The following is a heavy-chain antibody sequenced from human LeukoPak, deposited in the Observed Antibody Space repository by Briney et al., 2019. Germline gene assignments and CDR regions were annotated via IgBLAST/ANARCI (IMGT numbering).Heavy chain of an antibody. CDR1: GFTFSSYG. J-gene: IGHJ3*02. Sequence: GGSLRLSCAASGFTFSSYGMHWVRQAPGKGLEWVAFIRYDGSNKYYADSVKGRFTISRDNSKNTLYLQMNSLRAEDTAVYYCARAEGAQYYYDSSGYYLADAFDIWGQGTMVTVSS. CDR2: IRYDGSNK. CDR3: ARAEGAQYYYDSSGYYLADAFDI. D-gene: IGHD3-22*01. V-gene: IGHV3-30*02.